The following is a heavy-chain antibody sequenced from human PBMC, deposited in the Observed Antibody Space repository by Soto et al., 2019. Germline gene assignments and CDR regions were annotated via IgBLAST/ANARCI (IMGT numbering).Heavy chain of an antibody. CDR1: GFTFSSHV. CDR3: ASSREIIASAGSFDY. D-gene: IGHD6-25*01. Sequence: EVQLLESGGGLVQPGGSLRLSCAASGFTFSSHVMSWVRQAPGKGLEWVSGISTGGGSTDYADSVKGRFTISRDNSKNTLHLQMKSLRAEDTAVYYCASSREIIASAGSFDYWGQGTLVTVSS. CDR2: ISTGGGST. J-gene: IGHJ4*02. V-gene: IGHV3-23*01.